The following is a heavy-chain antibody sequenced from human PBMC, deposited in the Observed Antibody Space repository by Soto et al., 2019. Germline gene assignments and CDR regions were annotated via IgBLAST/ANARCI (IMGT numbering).Heavy chain of an antibody. D-gene: IGHD6-13*01. J-gene: IGHJ6*02. CDR1: GGTFSSYA. V-gene: IGHV1-69*01. Sequence: QVQLVQSGAEVKKPGSSVKVSCKASGGTFSSYAISWVRQAPGQGLEWMGGIIPIFGTANYAQKFQGRVTITADESTSTAYMELSSLRSEDTAVYYCARPTGGSGSGRYYYGMDVWGQGTTVTVSS. CDR3: ARPTGGSGSGRYYYGMDV. CDR2: IIPIFGTA.